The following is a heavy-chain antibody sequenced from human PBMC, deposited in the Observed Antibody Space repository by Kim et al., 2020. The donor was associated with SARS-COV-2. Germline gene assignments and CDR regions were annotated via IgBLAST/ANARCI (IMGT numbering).Heavy chain of an antibody. J-gene: IGHJ6*02. CDR2: INNDGSGT. D-gene: IGHD2-15*01. Sequence: GGSLRLSCAASGFTFSSYWMHWVRQAPGKGLVWVSRINNDGSGTSYADSVKGRFTISRDNAKNTLYLQMNSLRAEDTAVYYCAREAHSSMDVWGQGTTVTVSS. CDR3: AREAHSSMDV. CDR1: GFTFSSYW. V-gene: IGHV3-74*01.